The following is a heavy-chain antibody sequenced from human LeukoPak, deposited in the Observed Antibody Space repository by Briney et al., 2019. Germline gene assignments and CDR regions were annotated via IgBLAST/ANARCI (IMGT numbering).Heavy chain of an antibody. CDR2: ISWNSGSI. J-gene: IGHJ4*02. CDR1: GFTFDDYA. CDR3: AKDIRDDSSGNYFDY. D-gene: IGHD3-22*01. V-gene: IGHV3-9*01. Sequence: GGSLRLSCAASGFTFDDYAMHWVRQAPGKGLEWVSGISWNSGSIGYADSVKGRFTISRDNAKNSLYLQMNSLRAEDTALYYCAKDIRDDSSGNYFDYWGQGTLVTVSS.